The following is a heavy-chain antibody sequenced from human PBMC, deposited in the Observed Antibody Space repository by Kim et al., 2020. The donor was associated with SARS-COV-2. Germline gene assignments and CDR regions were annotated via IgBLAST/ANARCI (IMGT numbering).Heavy chain of an antibody. Sequence: GGSLRLSCAGSGFPFKTYSLMWIRQAPGKGLEWVSSISSTTGSLYYADSMKGRFTISRDNAKNLVFLHMNSLRSDDSAMYYCARVGVVGSTRGYWYFDLWGRGTQVTVSS. CDR1: GFPFKTYS. J-gene: IGHJ2*01. V-gene: IGHV3-21*06. CDR2: ISSTTGSL. CDR3: ARVGVVGSTRGYWYFDL. D-gene: IGHD2-21*01.